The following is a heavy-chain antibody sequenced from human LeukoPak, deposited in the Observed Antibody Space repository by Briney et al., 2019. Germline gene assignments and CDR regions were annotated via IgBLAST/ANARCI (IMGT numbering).Heavy chain of an antibody. Sequence: KPGGSLRLSCAASGFTFSSYSMNWVRQAPGKGLEWVSSISSSSSYIYYADSVKGRFTISRDNAKNSLYLQMNSLRAEDTAVYYCARGSSYSSSWYWYFDLWGRGTLVTVSP. D-gene: IGHD6-13*01. CDR3: ARGSSYSSSWYWYFDL. CDR1: GFTFSSYS. CDR2: ISSSSSYI. V-gene: IGHV3-21*01. J-gene: IGHJ2*01.